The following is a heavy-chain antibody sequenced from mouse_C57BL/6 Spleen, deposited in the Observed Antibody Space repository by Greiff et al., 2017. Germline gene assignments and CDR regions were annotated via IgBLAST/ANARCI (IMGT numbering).Heavy chain of an antibody. CDR2: FHTYNDDT. CDR1: GYTFPTHL. CDR3: ARGGEYCVSTSWFAY. Sequence: VTVVESGAELVKPGASVKMFCKASGYTFPTHLLEWMKQNHGTSPEWIGNFHTYNDDTKYNEKFKGKATLTVEKFSSTGYLELSRFTSDDSAVYDGARGGEYCVSTSWFAYWGQGTLVTVSA. J-gene: IGHJ3*01. D-gene: IGHD1-1*01. V-gene: IGHV1-47*01.